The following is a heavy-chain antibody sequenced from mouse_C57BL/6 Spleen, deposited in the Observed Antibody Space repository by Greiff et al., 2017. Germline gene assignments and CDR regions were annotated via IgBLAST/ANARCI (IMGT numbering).Heavy chain of an antibody. CDR3: ARGTTGVAPYFDY. CDR2: IDPSDSYT. D-gene: IGHD1-1*01. CDR1: GYTFTSYW. V-gene: IGHV1-59*01. J-gene: IGHJ2*01. Sequence: QVQLQQPGAELVRPGTSVKLSCKASGYTFTSYWMHWVKQRPGQGLEWIGVIDPSDSYTNYNQKFKGKATLTVDTSSSTAYMQLSSLTSEDSAVYYCARGTTGVAPYFDYWGQGTTLTVSS.